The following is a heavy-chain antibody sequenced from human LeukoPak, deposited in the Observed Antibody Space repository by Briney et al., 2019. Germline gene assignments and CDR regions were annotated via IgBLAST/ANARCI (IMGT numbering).Heavy chain of an antibody. CDR1: GGSISSSTYY. D-gene: IGHD1-7*01. V-gene: IGHV4-39*07. Sequence: PSETLSLTCTVSGGSISSSTYYWGWVRQPPGKGPEWIGNIYYSGSTNYNPSLKSRVTISVDTSKNQFSLKLSSVTAADTAVYYCARVLRYNWNLDYYYMDVWGKGTTVTVSS. J-gene: IGHJ6*03. CDR2: IYYSGST. CDR3: ARVLRYNWNLDYYYMDV.